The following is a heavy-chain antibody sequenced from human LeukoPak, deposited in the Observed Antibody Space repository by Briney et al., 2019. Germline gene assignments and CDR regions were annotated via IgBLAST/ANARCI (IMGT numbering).Heavy chain of an antibody. CDR3: ARSRDVYYDSSGSIDY. CDR2: IIPILGIA. CDR1: GGTFSSYA. Sequence: SVKVSCTASGGTFSSYAISWVRQAPGQGLEWMGRIIPILGIANYAQKFQGRVTITADKSTSTAYMELSSLRSEDTAVYYCARSRDVYYDSSGSIDYWGQGTLVTVSS. V-gene: IGHV1-69*04. J-gene: IGHJ4*02. D-gene: IGHD3-22*01.